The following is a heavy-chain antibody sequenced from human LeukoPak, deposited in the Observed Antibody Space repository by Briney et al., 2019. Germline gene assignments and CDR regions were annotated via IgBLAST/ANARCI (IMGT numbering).Heavy chain of an antibody. CDR3: ARGRDSSGYYYHFDY. J-gene: IGHJ4*01. Sequence: RASVKFSCKASGYTFTGYYMHWVRQAPGQGLEWMGWINPNSGGTNYAQKFQGRVTMTRDTSISTAYMELSRLRSDDTAVYYCARGRDSSGYYYHFDYWGQGTLVTVSS. CDR2: INPNSGGT. CDR1: GYTFTGYY. V-gene: IGHV1-2*02. D-gene: IGHD3-22*01.